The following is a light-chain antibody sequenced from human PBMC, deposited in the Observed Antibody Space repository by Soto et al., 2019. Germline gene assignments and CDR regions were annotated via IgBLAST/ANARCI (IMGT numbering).Light chain of an antibody. J-gene: IGLJ1*01. CDR1: SSNIGSNT. V-gene: IGLV1-44*01. Sequence: QAVVTQPPSASGTPGQRVTISCSGSSSNIGSNTVSWYQQLPGTAPKLLIYSNHQRPSGVPDRFSGSKSGTSASLAISGLQSEDEADYYCAAWDDSLNGLYVFGTGTKLTVL. CDR2: SNH. CDR3: AAWDDSLNGLYV.